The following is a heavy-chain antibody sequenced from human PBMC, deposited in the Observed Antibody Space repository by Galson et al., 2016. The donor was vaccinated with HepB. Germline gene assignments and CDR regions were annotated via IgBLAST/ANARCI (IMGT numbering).Heavy chain of an antibody. V-gene: IGHV4-31*03. CDR1: GGSITSGGYY. Sequence: TLSLTCTVSGGSITSGGYYWNWVRQHPGKGLEWIGFIYYSGTTYYNPSLKSRITISLDTSKTHFSLKLSSVTAADTAVYYCARVSGDYYGSGNYYNAYWYFDLWGRGTLITVSS. J-gene: IGHJ2*01. D-gene: IGHD3-10*01. CDR2: IYYSGTT. CDR3: ARVSGDYYGSGNYYNAYWYFDL.